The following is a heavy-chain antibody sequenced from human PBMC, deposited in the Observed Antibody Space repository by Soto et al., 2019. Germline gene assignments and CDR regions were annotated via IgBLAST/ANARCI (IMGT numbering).Heavy chain of an antibody. D-gene: IGHD6-6*01. CDR3: ARDLMQQLVLYYYYGMDV. Sequence: PRLSCAASGFTFSSYAMHWVRQAPGKGLEWVAVISYDGSNKYYADSVKGRFTISRDNSKNTLYLQMNSLRAEDTAVYYCARDLMQQLVLYYYYGMDVWGQGTTVTVSS. CDR1: GFTFSSYA. V-gene: IGHV3-30-3*01. CDR2: ISYDGSNK. J-gene: IGHJ6*02.